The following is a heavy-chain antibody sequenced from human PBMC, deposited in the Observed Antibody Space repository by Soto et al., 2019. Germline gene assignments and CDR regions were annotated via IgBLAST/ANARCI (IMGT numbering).Heavy chain of an antibody. CDR1: GFTFSSYG. V-gene: IGHV3-33*01. CDR3: ARDGSRRSGFPEYCQH. D-gene: IGHD3-22*01. CDR2: IWYDGSNK. Sequence: QVQLVESGGGVVQPGRSLRLSCAASGFTFSSYGMHWVRQAPGKGLERVAVIWYDGSNKYYADSVKGRFTISRDNSKNTLYLQMNRLRAENTSVYYCARDGSRRSGFPEYCQHWGQGTLVTVSS. J-gene: IGHJ1*01.